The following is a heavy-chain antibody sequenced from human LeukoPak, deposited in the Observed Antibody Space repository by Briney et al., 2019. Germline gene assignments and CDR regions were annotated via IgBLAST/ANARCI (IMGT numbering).Heavy chain of an antibody. J-gene: IGHJ4*02. CDR3: ARAWGIAVAGTVDY. Sequence: GASVKVSCKASGYTFTSYGISWVRQAPGQGLEWMGWISAYNGNTNYAQKLQGRVTMTTDTSTSTAYMELRSLRSDDTAVYYCARAWGIAVAGTVDYWGQGTLVTVSS. CDR2: ISAYNGNT. D-gene: IGHD6-19*01. V-gene: IGHV1-18*01. CDR1: GYTFTSYG.